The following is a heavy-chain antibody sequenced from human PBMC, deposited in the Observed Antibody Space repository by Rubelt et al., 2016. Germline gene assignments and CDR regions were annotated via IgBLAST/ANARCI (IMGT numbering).Heavy chain of an antibody. D-gene: IGHD3-10*01. CDR1: GFTFSSYS. CDR3: ASWFFRVDY. CDR2: INGDGSST. Sequence: GSLRLSCEASGFTFSSYSMHWVRQDPGKGLVWVSRINGDGSSTSYADSVKGRFTISRDNAKNTLYLQMNSLRAEDTAVYFCASWFFRVDYWGQGTLVTVSS. V-gene: IGHV3-74*01. J-gene: IGHJ4*02.